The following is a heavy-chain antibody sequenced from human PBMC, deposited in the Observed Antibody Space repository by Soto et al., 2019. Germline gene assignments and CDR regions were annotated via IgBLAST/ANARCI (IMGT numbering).Heavy chain of an antibody. D-gene: IGHD1-26*01. Sequence: QVQLVQSGAEVKKPGSSVTVSCKASGGTFSSYAISWVRQAPGQGLEWMGGIIPIVGTANYAQKFQGRVTITADGSTSRAYVELSSLRSEDTAVYYCAREPPSTTGYYYYGMDVWGQGNTGTVS. CDR2: IIPIVGTA. J-gene: IGHJ6*02. CDR1: GGTFSSYA. CDR3: AREPPSTTGYYYYGMDV. V-gene: IGHV1-69*01.